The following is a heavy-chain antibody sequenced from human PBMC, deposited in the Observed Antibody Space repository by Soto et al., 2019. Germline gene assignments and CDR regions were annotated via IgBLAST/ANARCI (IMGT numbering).Heavy chain of an antibody. J-gene: IGHJ6*02. V-gene: IGHV1-69*13. Sequence: SMKASCQASGVTFNSYAISWVRQAPGQGLEWVGGIIPIFGTANYPQKFQGRVTITADESTSTAYMELSSLRSEDTAVYYWARAPAYCYRMDVWGQGNRVTAYS. CDR1: GVTFNSYA. CDR3: ARAPAYCYRMDV. CDR2: IIPIFGTA.